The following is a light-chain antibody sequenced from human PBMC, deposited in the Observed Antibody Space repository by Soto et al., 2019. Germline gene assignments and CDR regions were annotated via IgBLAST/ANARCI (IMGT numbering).Light chain of an antibody. J-gene: IGKJ4*01. CDR3: QQHYYSVT. V-gene: IGKV3-15*01. CDR2: DAS. Sequence: EIVMTQSPASLSMSLGETATLSCRASQSVRNNLVWYQQKPGQAPRLLIYDASTRATGIPARFSGSGSGTEFSLIISRQQSEYFAVYYCQQHYYSVTFGRGTKVDIK. CDR1: QSVRNN.